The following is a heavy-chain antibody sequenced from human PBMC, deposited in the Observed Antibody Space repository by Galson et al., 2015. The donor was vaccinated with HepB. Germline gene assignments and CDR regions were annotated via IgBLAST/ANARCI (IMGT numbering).Heavy chain of an antibody. Sequence: SLRLSCAASGFSFSSYAMAWVRQAPGKGLEWVSVIGGSGVHYIDSVKGRFTISRDDSKNTLYLQMDSLRADDTAVYHCAPRGIPVEWGKGTTVTVSS. J-gene: IGHJ6*04. D-gene: IGHD6-19*01. V-gene: IGHV3-23*01. CDR1: GFSFSSYA. CDR2: IGGSGV. CDR3: APRGIPVE.